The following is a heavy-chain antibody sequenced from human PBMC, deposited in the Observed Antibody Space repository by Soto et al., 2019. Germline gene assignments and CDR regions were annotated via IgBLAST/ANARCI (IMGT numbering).Heavy chain of an antibody. Sequence: SETLSLTCTVSGGSISSYYWSWIRQPPGKGLEWIGYIYYSGSTNYNPSLKSRVTISVDTSKNQFSLKLSSVTAADTAVYYCARARRYCSGGSCFSYYYYGMDVWGQGTTVTVS. CDR2: IYYSGST. CDR1: GGSISSYY. J-gene: IGHJ6*02. D-gene: IGHD2-15*01. CDR3: ARARRYCSGGSCFSYYYYGMDV. V-gene: IGHV4-59*01.